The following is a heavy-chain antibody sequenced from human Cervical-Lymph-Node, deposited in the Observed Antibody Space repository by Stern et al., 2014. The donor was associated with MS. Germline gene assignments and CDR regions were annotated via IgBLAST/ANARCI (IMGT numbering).Heavy chain of an antibody. V-gene: IGHV3-74*01. CDR3: GRDPLHHLVDF. D-gene: IGHD3-16*01. CDR1: GFTFSNYW. Sequence: EVQLVESGGGLVQPGGSLRLSCAASGFTFSNYWMHWVRQPPGKGPVWIARVDNAGRGTYYADSVKGRFTISRDNAKNALYLQMTSLRAEDTAVYYCGRDPLHHLVDFWGQGALVTVSS. CDR2: VDNAGRGT. J-gene: IGHJ4*02.